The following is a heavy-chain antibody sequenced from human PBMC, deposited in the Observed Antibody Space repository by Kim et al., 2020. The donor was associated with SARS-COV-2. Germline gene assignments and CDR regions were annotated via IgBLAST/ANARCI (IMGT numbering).Heavy chain of an antibody. D-gene: IGHD3-22*01. V-gene: IGHV7-4-1*02. CDR1: GYTFTSYA. CDR2: INTNTGNP. J-gene: IGHJ4*02. CDR3: ARDFLDYYDSSGYYYEFDY. Sequence: ASVKVSCKASGYTFTSYAMNWVRQAPGQGLEWMGWINTNTGNPTYAQGFTGRFVFSLDTYVSTAYLQISSLKAEDTAVYYCARDFLDYYDSSGYYYEFDYWGQGTLVTVSS.